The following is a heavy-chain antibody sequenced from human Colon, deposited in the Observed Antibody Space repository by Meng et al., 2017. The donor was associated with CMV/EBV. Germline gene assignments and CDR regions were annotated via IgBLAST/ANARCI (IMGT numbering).Heavy chain of an antibody. J-gene: IGHJ5*02. V-gene: IGHV5-51*01. CDR1: GYKFTTFW. Sequence: GESLKISCKGFGYKFTTFWVAWVRQQPGRGLEWMGSIFPEDSDIIYSPSFQGRVSISVDNSVTTAYLQWSSLEASDTALYYCCLLLPAAGGGLFDPWGQGTLVTVSS. CDR2: IFPEDSDI. CDR3: CLLLPAAGGGLFDP. D-gene: IGHD2-2*01.